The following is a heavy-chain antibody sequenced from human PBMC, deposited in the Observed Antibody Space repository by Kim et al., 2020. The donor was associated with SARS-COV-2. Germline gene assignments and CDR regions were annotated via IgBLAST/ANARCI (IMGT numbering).Heavy chain of an antibody. CDR1: GFTFHEYA. V-gene: IGHV3-43*02. CDR3: AKEGAEAAAPIDH. J-gene: IGHJ4*02. CDR2: ISGDGNII. D-gene: IGHD6-19*01. Sequence: GGSLRLSCAVSGFTFHEYAMHWVRQAPGKGLEWISLISGDGNIIYYGDSVKGRFTVSRDNNKKSVFLQIKNMRSEDTATYYCAKEGAEAAAPIDHWGQGT.